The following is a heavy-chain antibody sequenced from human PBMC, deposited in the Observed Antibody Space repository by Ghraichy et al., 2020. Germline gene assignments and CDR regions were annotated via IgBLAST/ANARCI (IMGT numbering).Heavy chain of an antibody. D-gene: IGHD2-15*01. CDR3: ARARVVAATVGFDY. CDR2: IYYSGST. Sequence: SETLSLTCTVSGGSISSYYWSWIRQPPGKGLEWIGYIYYSGSTNYNPSLKSRVTISVDTSKNQFSLKLSSVTAADTAVYYCARARVVAATVGFDYWGQGTLVTVCS. J-gene: IGHJ4*02. V-gene: IGHV4-59*01. CDR1: GGSISSYY.